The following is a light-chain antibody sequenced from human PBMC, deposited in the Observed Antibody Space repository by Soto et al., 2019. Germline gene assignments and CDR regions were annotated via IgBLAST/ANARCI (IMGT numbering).Light chain of an antibody. Sequence: EIVLTQSPATLSLSPGERATLXXRDSQSVSSYLAWYQQKPGQAPRLLXXDASNRATGIPARFSGSGSGTDFTLTISSLEPEDFAVYYCQQRSNWPRSITFGQGTRLEI. CDR2: DAS. V-gene: IGKV3-11*01. J-gene: IGKJ5*01. CDR1: QSVSSY. CDR3: QQRSNWPRSIT.